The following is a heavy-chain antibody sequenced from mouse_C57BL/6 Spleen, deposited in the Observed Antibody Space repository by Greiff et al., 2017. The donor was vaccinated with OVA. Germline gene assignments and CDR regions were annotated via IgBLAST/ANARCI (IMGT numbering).Heavy chain of an antibody. J-gene: IGHJ4*01. CDR3: ARGDYYGSSYDYAMDY. V-gene: IGHV1-81*01. D-gene: IGHD1-1*01. CDR2: IYPRRGNT. CDR1: GYTFTSYG. Sequence: VQLQQSGAELARPGASVKLSCKASGYTFTSYGISWVKQRTGQGLEWIGEIYPRRGNTYYNEKFKGKATLTADKSSSTAYMELRSLTSEDSAVYFCARGDYYGSSYDYAMDYWGQGTSVTVSS.